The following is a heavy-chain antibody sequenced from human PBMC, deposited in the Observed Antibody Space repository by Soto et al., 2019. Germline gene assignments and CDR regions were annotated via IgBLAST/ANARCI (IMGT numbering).Heavy chain of an antibody. D-gene: IGHD1-1*01. V-gene: IGHV5-51*01. CDR3: ARQWNRVPGYYYYYGMDV. Sequence: PGESLKISCKGSGYRFTSYWIGWVRQMPGKGLEWMGIIYPGDSDTRYSPSFQGQVTISADKSISTAYLQWSSLKASDTAMYYCARQWNRVPGYYYYYGMDVWGQGTTVTVSS. J-gene: IGHJ6*02. CDR1: GYRFTSYW. CDR2: IYPGDSDT.